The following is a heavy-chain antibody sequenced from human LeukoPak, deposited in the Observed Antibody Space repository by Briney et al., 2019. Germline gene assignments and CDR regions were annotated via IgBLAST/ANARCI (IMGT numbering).Heavy chain of an antibody. CDR3: ARAGITMVRGVISYY. Sequence: GGSLRLSCAASGFTFSSYAMSWVRQAPGKGLEWVANIKQDGSEKNYVDSVKGRFTISRDNAKNSLYLQMNSLRAEDTAVYYCARAGITMVRGVISYYWGQGTLVTVSS. D-gene: IGHD3-10*01. CDR2: IKQDGSEK. V-gene: IGHV3-7*01. J-gene: IGHJ4*02. CDR1: GFTFSSYA.